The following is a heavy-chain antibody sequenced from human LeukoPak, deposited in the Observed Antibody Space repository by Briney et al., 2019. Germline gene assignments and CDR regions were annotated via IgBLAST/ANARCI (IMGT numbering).Heavy chain of an antibody. D-gene: IGHD3-22*01. CDR2: ISSSSSTI. V-gene: IGHV3-48*01. CDR3: ARGGSLSSGYYYTFDY. Sequence: GGSLRLSCAASGFTFSSYGMTWVRQAPGKGLEWVSYISSSSSTIYYADSVKGRFTISRDNAKNSLYLQMNSLRAEDTAVYYCARGGSLSSGYYYTFDYWGQGTLVTVSS. CDR1: GFTFSSYG. J-gene: IGHJ4*02.